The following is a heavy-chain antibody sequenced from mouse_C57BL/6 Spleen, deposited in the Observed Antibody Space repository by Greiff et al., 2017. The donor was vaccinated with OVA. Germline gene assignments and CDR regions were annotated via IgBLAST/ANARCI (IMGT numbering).Heavy chain of an antibody. V-gene: IGHV1-61*01. Sequence: QVQLKQPGAELVRPGSSVKLSCKASGYTFTSYWMDWVKQRPGQGLEWIGNIYPSDSETHYNQKFKDKATLTVDKSSSTAYMQLSSLTSEDSAVYYCARSYGSSRYYAMDYWGQGTSVTVSS. CDR2: IYPSDSET. D-gene: IGHD1-1*01. CDR3: ARSYGSSRYYAMDY. CDR1: GYTFTSYW. J-gene: IGHJ4*01.